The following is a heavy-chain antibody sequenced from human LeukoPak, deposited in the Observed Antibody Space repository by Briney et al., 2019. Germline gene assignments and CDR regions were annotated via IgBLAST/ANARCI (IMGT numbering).Heavy chain of an antibody. CDR3: ARRVPVGPPDF. CDR2: IYPGDSDT. CDR1: GYSFSTYW. Sequence: GESLKISCKVSGYSFSTYWIVWVRQMPGKGLEYMGIIYPGDSDTKYSPSFRGQVTMSVDKSISTAYLQWNSLKSSDTAMYYCARRVPVGPPDFWGQGTLVTVSS. D-gene: IGHD1-26*01. J-gene: IGHJ4*02. V-gene: IGHV5-51*01.